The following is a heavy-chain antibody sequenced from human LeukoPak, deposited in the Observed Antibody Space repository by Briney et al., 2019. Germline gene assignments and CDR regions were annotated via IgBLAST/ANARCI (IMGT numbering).Heavy chain of an antibody. V-gene: IGHV4-59*01. CDR1: GGSLSDYY. CDR2: IYYTGST. D-gene: IGHD5-12*01. J-gene: IGHJ4*02. CDR3: ARLGPGGHGEFDY. Sequence: PSETLSLTCTVSGGSLSDYYWTWVWQPPGKGLEWIGYIYYTGSTNYNPSLKSRVTISVDTSKTQFSLKLTSVTPADTAVYYCARLGPGGHGEFDYWVQGTLVTVSS.